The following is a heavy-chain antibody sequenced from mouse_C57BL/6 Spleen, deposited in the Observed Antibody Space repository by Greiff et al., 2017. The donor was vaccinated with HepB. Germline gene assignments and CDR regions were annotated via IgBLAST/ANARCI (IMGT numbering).Heavy chain of an antibody. CDR2: INPSNGGT. D-gene: IGHD1-1*02. CDR3: ARGLRLWGNYFDY. Sequence: VKLMESGTELVKPGASVKLSCKASGYTFTSYWMHWVKQRPGQGLEWIGNINPSNGGTNYNEKFKSKATLTVDKSSSTAYMQLSSLTSEDSAVYYCARGLRLWGNYFDYWGQGTTLTVSS. V-gene: IGHV1-53*01. J-gene: IGHJ2*01. CDR1: GYTFTSYW.